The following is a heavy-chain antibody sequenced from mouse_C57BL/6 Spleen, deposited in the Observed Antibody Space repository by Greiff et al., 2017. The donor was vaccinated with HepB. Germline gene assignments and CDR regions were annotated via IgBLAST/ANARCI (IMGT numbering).Heavy chain of an antibody. CDR1: GYAFTNYL. Sequence: VQLQQSGAELVRPGTSVKVSCKASGYAFTNYLIEWVKQRPGQGLEWIGVINPGSGGTNYNEKFKGKATLTADKSSSTAYMQLSSLTSEDSAVYFCARSPPYDYPFAYWGQGTLVTVSA. CDR2: INPGSGGT. V-gene: IGHV1-54*01. CDR3: ARSPPYDYPFAY. J-gene: IGHJ3*01. D-gene: IGHD2-4*01.